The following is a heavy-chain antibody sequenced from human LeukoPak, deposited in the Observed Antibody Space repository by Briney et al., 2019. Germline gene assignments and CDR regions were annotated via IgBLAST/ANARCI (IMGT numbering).Heavy chain of an antibody. J-gene: IGHJ6*02. CDR2: ISAYNGNT. Sequence: ASVKVSFKASGYTFTSYGISWVRQAPGQGLEWMGWISAYNGNTNYAQKLQGRVTMTTDTATSTAYMELRSLRSDDTAVYYCARDGVVVAATLVYYYGMDVWGQGTTVTVSS. V-gene: IGHV1-18*01. D-gene: IGHD2-15*01. CDR1: GYTFTSYG. CDR3: ARDGVVVAATLVYYYGMDV.